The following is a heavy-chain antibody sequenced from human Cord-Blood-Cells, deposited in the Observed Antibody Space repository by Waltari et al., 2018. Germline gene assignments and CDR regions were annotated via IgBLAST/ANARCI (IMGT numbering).Heavy chain of an antibody. D-gene: IGHD3-3*01. CDR2: IIPIFGTA. Sequence: VSCKASGGTFSSYAISWVRQAPGQGLEWMGGIIPIFGTANYAQKFQDRVTITADESTSTAYMELSSLRSEDTAVYYCARDVIGFLEWLSPYYYYGMDVWGQGTTVTVSS. V-gene: IGHV1-69*01. J-gene: IGHJ6*02. CDR1: GGTFSSYA. CDR3: ARDVIGFLEWLSPYYYYGMDV.